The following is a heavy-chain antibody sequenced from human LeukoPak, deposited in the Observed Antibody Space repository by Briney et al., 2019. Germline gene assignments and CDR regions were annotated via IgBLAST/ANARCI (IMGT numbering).Heavy chain of an antibody. V-gene: IGHV4-4*07. D-gene: IGHD2-15*01. J-gene: IGHJ3*02. CDR3: ARGRYCSADICSGGDAFDI. CDR2: IYTRGST. Sequence: SETLSLTCTVSGGSINNYYWSWIRQPAGKGLEWIGRIYTRGSTNYDPSLKRRVTMSVDTSKNQFSLKLSSVTAADTAVYYCARGRYCSADICSGGDAFDIRGQGTMVSVSS. CDR1: GGSINNYY.